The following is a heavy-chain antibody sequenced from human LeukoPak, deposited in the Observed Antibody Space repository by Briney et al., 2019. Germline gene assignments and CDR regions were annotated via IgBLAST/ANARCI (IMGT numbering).Heavy chain of an antibody. Sequence: ASVKVSCKASGYTFTGYYMHWVRQPPRQGLEWMGWINPNSGDTNYAQKFQGRVSMTRDTSISTAYMDLSGLRSDDTALYYCARGLGWDSGTYLGAWGQGTLVTVSS. J-gene: IGHJ5*02. CDR2: INPNSGDT. V-gene: IGHV1-2*02. CDR3: ARGLGWDSGTYLGA. CDR1: GYTFTGYY. D-gene: IGHD1-26*01.